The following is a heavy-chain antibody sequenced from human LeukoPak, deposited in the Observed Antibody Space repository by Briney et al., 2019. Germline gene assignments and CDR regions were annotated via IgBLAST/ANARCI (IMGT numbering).Heavy chain of an antibody. Sequence: GASVKVSCKASGYTFTGYYIHWVRLAPGQGLEWMGWIYPNTGGTHSAQKFQGRVTMTRDTSISTAYMELSRLRSDDTAIYYCARDPRIQLWLHDPSYYDHWGQGTLVTVSS. CDR1: GYTFTGYY. CDR3: ARDPRIQLWLHDPSYYDH. V-gene: IGHV1-2*02. CDR2: IYPNTGGT. D-gene: IGHD5-18*01. J-gene: IGHJ4*02.